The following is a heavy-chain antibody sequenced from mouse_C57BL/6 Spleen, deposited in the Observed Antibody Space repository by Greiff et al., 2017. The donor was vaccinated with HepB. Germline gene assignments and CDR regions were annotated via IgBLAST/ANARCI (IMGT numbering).Heavy chain of an antibody. Sequence: QVQLQQPGAELVKPGASVKLSCKASGYTFTSYWVQWVKQRPGQGLEWIGEIDPSDSYTNYNQKFKGKATLTVDTSSSTAYMQLSSLTSEDSAVYYCARKYYGSSYAMDYWGQGTSVTVSS. D-gene: IGHD1-1*01. CDR3: ARKYYGSSYAMDY. CDR2: IDPSDSYT. CDR1: GYTFTSYW. V-gene: IGHV1-50*01. J-gene: IGHJ4*01.